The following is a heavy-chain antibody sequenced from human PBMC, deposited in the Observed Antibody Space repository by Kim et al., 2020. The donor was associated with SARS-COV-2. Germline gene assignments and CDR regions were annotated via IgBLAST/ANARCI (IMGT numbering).Heavy chain of an antibody. D-gene: IGHD6-19*01. Sequence: ASLKVSCKASGYTFTGYYMHWVRQAPGQGLEWMGWINPNSGGTNYAQKFQGRVTMTRDTSISTAYMELSRLRSDDTAVYYCATLTAPGPGIAVAGRAYYFDYWGQGTLVTVSS. CDR1: GYTFTGYY. CDR3: ATLTAPGPGIAVAGRAYYFDY. V-gene: IGHV1-2*02. CDR2: INPNSGGT. J-gene: IGHJ4*02.